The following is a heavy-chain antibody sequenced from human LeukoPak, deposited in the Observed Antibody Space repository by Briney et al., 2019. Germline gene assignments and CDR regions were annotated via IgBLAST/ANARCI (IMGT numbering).Heavy chain of an antibody. CDR3: ASRIAAAAPSDH. D-gene: IGHD6-13*01. CDR2: INHSGST. Sequence: SETLSLTCAVSGGSISSSYWSWIRQPPGKGLEWIGYINHSGSTNYNPSLKSRVTISVDTSKNQFSLKLSSVTAADTAVYYCASRIAAAAPSDHWGQGTLVTVSS. J-gene: IGHJ4*02. V-gene: IGHV4-59*12. CDR1: GGSISSSY.